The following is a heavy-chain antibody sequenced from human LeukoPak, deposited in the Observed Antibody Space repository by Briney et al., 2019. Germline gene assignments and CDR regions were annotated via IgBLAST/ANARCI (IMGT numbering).Heavy chain of an antibody. CDR2: IYYSRNT. D-gene: IGHD3/OR15-3a*01. CDR3: ARQTGSGLFILP. J-gene: IGHJ4*02. V-gene: IGHV4-39*01. Sequence: PSETLSLTCTVSGVSISSSNSYWGWIRQPPGKGLEWIGSIYYSRNTYYNASLKSQVSISIDTSKNQFSLRLTSVTAADTAVYYCARQTGSGLFILPGGQGTLVTVSS. CDR1: GVSISSSNSY.